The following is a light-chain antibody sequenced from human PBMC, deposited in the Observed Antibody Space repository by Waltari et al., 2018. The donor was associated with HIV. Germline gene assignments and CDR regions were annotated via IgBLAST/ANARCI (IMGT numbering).Light chain of an antibody. V-gene: IGLV2-23*02. CDR2: EVS. J-gene: IGLJ2*01. Sequence: QSALTQPASLSRSPGQSIPIPCTGTSSDVGGYHLFSWYQQHPGKAPKLMIYEVSKRPSGVSNRFSGSKSGNTASLTISGLQAEDEADYYCCAYAGSTTYVIFGGGTKLTVL. CDR1: SSDVGGYHL. CDR3: CAYAGSTTYVI.